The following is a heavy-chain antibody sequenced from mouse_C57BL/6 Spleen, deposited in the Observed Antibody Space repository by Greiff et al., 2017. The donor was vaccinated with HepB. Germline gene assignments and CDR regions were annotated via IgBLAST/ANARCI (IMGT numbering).Heavy chain of an antibody. V-gene: IGHV3-6*01. J-gene: IGHJ4*01. Sequence: EVQLQQSGPGLVKPSQSLSLTCSVTGYSITSGYYWNWIRQFPGNKLEWMGYISYDGSNNYNPSLKNRISITRDTSKNQFFLKLNSVTTEDTATYYCARGKGYDYADDGYYAMDYWGQGTSVTVSS. CDR1: GYSITSGYY. D-gene: IGHD2-4*01. CDR2: ISYDGSN. CDR3: ARGKGYDYADDGYYAMDY.